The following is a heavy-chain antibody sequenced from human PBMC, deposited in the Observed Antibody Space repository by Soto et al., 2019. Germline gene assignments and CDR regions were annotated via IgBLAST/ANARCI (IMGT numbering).Heavy chain of an antibody. V-gene: IGHV4-31*03. CDR1: GGSISSGGYY. Sequence: PSETLSLTCTVSGGSISSGGYYWSWIRQHPGKGLEWIGYIYYSGSTYYNPSLKSRVTISVDTSKNQFSLKLSSVTAADTAVYYCARGKAGRYYYYGMDVSGQGTTVTVSS. D-gene: IGHD3-10*01. J-gene: IGHJ6*02. CDR2: IYYSGST. CDR3: ARGKAGRYYYYGMDV.